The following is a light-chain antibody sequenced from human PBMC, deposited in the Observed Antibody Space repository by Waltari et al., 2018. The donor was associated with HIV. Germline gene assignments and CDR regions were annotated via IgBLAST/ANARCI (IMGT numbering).Light chain of an antibody. J-gene: IGLJ3*02. Sequence: SVELTQPSSVSVSPGQTATISCSGDVLAEKFGRWFQQKPGQAPLLLICRDIERPSGIPARFAASKSGTTFTLTIIEAQTDDEAAYYCYSEPGNGRVFGGGTQLTVL. V-gene: IGLV3-27*01. CDR1: VLAEKF. CDR2: RDI. CDR3: YSEPGNGRV.